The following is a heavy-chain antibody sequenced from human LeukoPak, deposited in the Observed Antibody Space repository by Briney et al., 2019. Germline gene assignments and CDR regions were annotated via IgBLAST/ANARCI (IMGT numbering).Heavy chain of an antibody. CDR2: IIPIFDTA. J-gene: IGHJ4*02. V-gene: IGHV1-69*13. CDR3: ARVSLDYAEYGGSFDY. Sequence: SVKVSFKASRGPFSSYGIHWVRQAPGQGLEWMGGIIPIFDTAKYAQKFQGRVTITADESTSTAHMELSSLRSEDTAVFYCARVSLDYAEYGGSFDYWGQGTLVTVSS. D-gene: IGHD4-17*01. CDR1: RGPFSSYG.